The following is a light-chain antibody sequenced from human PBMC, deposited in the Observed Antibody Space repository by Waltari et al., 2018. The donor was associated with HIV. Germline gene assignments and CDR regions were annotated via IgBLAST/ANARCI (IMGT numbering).Light chain of an antibody. CDR1: SSNIGAGFD. CDR2: GNS. Sequence: QSLLTQPPSVSGAPGQRVTISCTGSSSNIGAGFDVHWYQQLPGTVPKILIYGNSNRPSGVPHRFSGSKSGTSASLAITGLQAEDEADYYCQSYDRSLSGYVVFGGGTKLTVL. V-gene: IGLV1-40*01. J-gene: IGLJ2*01. CDR3: QSYDRSLSGYVV.